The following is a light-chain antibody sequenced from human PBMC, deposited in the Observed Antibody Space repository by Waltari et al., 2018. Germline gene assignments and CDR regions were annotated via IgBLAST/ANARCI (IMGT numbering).Light chain of an antibody. CDR2: RNN. Sequence: QAGLTQPPSVSKGLRQTATLTCTGNSNNVGNEGAAWLQQHQGHPPKLLSYRNNNRPSGISERFSASRSENTASLTITGLQPEDEADYYCSSWDSSLSVRVFGGGTKLTVL. CDR1: SNNVGNEG. J-gene: IGLJ2*01. CDR3: SSWDSSLSVRV. V-gene: IGLV10-54*01.